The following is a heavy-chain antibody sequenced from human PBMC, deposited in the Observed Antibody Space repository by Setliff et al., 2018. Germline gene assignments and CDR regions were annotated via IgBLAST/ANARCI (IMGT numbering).Heavy chain of an antibody. CDR3: ARERIYDGLNYNGMDV. J-gene: IGHJ6*01. V-gene: IGHV1-46*01. Sequence: ASVKVSCKASGYTFTSYYMYWVRQAPGQGLEWMGTINTGGGSASIVDQFQGRVTMTRDTSASTVYMEMGNLTSDDTAVYYCARERIYDGLNYNGMDVWGQGTTVTVSS. CDR1: GYTFTSYY. CDR2: INTGGGSA. D-gene: IGHD3-3*01.